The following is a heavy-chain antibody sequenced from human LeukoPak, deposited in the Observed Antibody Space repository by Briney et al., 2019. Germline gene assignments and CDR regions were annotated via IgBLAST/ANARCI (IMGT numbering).Heavy chain of an antibody. Sequence: PGGSLRLSCAVSGFTFTNAWMSWVRQAPGKGLEWVGRIKSNIDGGRTGSAAPVKGRFIISRDDSKNMLYLQMNSLKTEDTGVYYCTTDPQRGYYFDYWGQGTLVTVSS. V-gene: IGHV3-15*01. D-gene: IGHD3-3*01. CDR2: IKSNIDGGRT. J-gene: IGHJ4*02. CDR1: GFTFTNAW. CDR3: TTDPQRGYYFDY.